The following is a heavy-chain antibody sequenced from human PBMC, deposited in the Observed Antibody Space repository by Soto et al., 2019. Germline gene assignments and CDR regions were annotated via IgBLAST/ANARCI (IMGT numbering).Heavy chain of an antibody. V-gene: IGHV4-31*03. D-gene: IGHD3-16*01. CDR2: ISYSGTT. Sequence: SETLSLTCTVSGGSISSGEYYWSWIRQLPGKGLEWIGYISYSGTTYHNPSLGSRLSISGDTSKNQFSLKLNSVTAADTAVYFCARRYYDYVWGSFFDFWGQGTLVTVSS. CDR3: ARRYYDYVWGSFFDF. J-gene: IGHJ4*02. CDR1: GGSISSGEYY.